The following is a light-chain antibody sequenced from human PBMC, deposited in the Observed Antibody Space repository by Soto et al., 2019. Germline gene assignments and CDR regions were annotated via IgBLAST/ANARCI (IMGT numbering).Light chain of an antibody. V-gene: IGKV3-15*01. CDR3: QQYSNWPPGT. J-gene: IGKJ1*01. Sequence: EIVVTQSPATLSVSPGERATLSCRSSQSVSSNLAWYQQKPGQAPRLLIYGASTRATGIPARFSGSGSGTEFTLTISSLQSEDFAVYYCQQYSNWPPGTFRQATK. CDR1: QSVSSN. CDR2: GAS.